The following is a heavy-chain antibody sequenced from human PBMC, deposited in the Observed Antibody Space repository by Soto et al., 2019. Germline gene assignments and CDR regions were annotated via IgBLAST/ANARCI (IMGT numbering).Heavy chain of an antibody. CDR2: INPSGGST. CDR3: AREGRGYSGYEPTYNWFDP. V-gene: IGHV1-46*01. Sequence: ASVKVSCKASGYTFTSYYMHWVRQAPGQGLEWMGIINPSGGSTSYAQKFQGRVTMTRDTSTSTVYMELSSLRSEDTAVYYCAREGRGYSGYEPTYNWFDPWGQGTLVTVSS. D-gene: IGHD5-12*01. J-gene: IGHJ5*02. CDR1: GYTFTSYY.